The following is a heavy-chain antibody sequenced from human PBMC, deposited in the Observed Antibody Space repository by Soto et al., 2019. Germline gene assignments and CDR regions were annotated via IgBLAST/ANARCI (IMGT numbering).Heavy chain of an antibody. Sequence: EVQLVESGGGLVQPGGSLRLSCAASGFTITSHWMSWVRQAPGKGLEWVANIKEDGSEKYYVDSVKGRFTISRDSAKNSLYLQMNDLRVEDTAVYHCVRAVAGAAGYWGQGTLVTVSS. CDR3: VRAVAGAAGY. V-gene: IGHV3-7*04. CDR1: GFTITSHW. CDR2: IKEDGSEK. J-gene: IGHJ4*02. D-gene: IGHD6-13*01.